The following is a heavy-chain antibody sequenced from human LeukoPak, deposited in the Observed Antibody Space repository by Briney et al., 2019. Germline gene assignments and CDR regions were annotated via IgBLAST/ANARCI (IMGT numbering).Heavy chain of an antibody. CDR2: IRYDGSNK. D-gene: IGHD3-22*01. Sequence: GGSLRLSCAASGFAFSSYGMHWVRQAPGKGLEWVAFIRYDGSNKYYADSVKGRFTISRDNSKNTLYLQMNSLRAEDTAVYYCAKDHAYDTSGYYYDYWGQGTLVTVSS. J-gene: IGHJ4*02. CDR3: AKDHAYDTSGYYYDY. V-gene: IGHV3-30*02. CDR1: GFAFSSYG.